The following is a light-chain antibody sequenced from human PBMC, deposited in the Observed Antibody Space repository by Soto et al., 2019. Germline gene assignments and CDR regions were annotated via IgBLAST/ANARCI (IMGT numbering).Light chain of an antibody. J-gene: IGKJ4*01. CDR1: QSVSSN. Sequence: EIVMTQSPATLSVSPRERASLSCRASQSVSSNLAWYQQKPGQTPRLLIYATSTRATGIPARFSGSGSGTEFTLTISSLQSEDFAVYYCQHYNNWPLTFGGGTKVEIK. V-gene: IGKV3-15*01. CDR3: QHYNNWPLT. CDR2: ATS.